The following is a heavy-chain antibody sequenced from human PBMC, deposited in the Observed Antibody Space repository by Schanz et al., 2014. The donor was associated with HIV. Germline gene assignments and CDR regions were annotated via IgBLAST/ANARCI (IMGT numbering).Heavy chain of an antibody. Sequence: QVQLVESGGGVVQPGRSLRLFCAASGFTFSSYGMHWVRQAPGKGLEWEAVISYDGSNKYYADSVKGRFTISRDNSKNTLYLQMNSLRAEDTAVYYCAKDQGYDFWSGYYNYYDMDVWGQGTTVTVSS. CDR1: GFTFSSYG. CDR2: ISYDGSNK. D-gene: IGHD3-3*01. CDR3: AKDQGYDFWSGYYNYYDMDV. V-gene: IGHV3-30*18. J-gene: IGHJ6*02.